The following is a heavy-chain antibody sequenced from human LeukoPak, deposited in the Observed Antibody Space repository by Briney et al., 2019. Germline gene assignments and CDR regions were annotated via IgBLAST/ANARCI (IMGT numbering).Heavy chain of an antibody. CDR2: IYYSGST. J-gene: IGHJ4*02. CDR1: GGSISSYY. Sequence: KTSETLSLTCTVSGGSISSYYWSWIRQPPGKGLEWIGYIYYSGSTNYNPSLKSRVTISVDTSKNQFSLKLSSVTAADTAVYYCARGTQSVEWLRKRSASFDYWGQGTLVTVSS. CDR3: ARGTQSVEWLRKRSASFDY. V-gene: IGHV4-59*01. D-gene: IGHD5-12*01.